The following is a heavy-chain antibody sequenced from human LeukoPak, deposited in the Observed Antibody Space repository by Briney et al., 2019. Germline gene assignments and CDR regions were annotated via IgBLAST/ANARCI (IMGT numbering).Heavy chain of an antibody. CDR2: IYYSGST. J-gene: IGHJ4*02. CDR3: ARFHYDILTGYYMDY. V-gene: IGHV4-59*08. CDR1: GGSISSYC. Sequence: PSETLSLTCTVSGGSISSYCWSWIRQPPGKGLEWIGYIYYSGSTNYNPSLKSRVTISVDTSKNQFSLKLSSVTAADTAVYYCARFHYDILTGYYMDYWGQGTLVTVSS. D-gene: IGHD3-9*01.